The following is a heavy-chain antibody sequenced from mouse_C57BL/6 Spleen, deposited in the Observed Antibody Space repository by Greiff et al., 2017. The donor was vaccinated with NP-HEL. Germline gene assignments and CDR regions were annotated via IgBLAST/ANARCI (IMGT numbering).Heavy chain of an antibody. Sequence: VKLMESGPELVKPGASVKISCKASGYAFSSSWMNWVKQRPGKGLEWIGRIYPGDGDTNYNGKFKGKATLTADKSSSTAYMQLSSLTSEDSAVYFCASTVVATNWYFDVWGTGTTVTVSS. CDR1: GYAFSSSW. CDR2: IYPGDGDT. V-gene: IGHV1-82*01. D-gene: IGHD1-1*01. J-gene: IGHJ1*03. CDR3: ASTVVATNWYFDV.